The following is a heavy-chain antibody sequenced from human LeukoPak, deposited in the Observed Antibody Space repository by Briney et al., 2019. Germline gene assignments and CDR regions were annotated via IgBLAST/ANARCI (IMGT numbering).Heavy chain of an antibody. V-gene: IGHV3-66*02. CDR2: IYSGDNT. Sequence: GGSLRLSCAASGFTVSSNYMSWVRQAPGKGLEWVSVIYSGDNTYYADSVKGRFTISRDNSKNTLYLQMNSLRAEDTAVYYCASDGDVVVGFDYWGRGTLVTVSS. CDR1: GFTVSSNY. CDR3: ASDGDVVVGFDY. D-gene: IGHD2-21*01. J-gene: IGHJ2*01.